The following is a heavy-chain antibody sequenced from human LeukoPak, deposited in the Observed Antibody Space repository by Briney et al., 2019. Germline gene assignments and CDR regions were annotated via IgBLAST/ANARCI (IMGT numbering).Heavy chain of an antibody. Sequence: SGTLSLTCTVSGASISSGNYCWGWLRQPAGKGLESFGRIYTRGSTTYNPTLQSPVTLSADTSKNQLSLKMSSVTAADSAMYYCARESDLSNYDRTDYWGQGALVTVSS. V-gene: IGHV4-61*02. CDR2: IYTRGST. D-gene: IGHD4/OR15-4a*01. CDR3: ARESDLSNYDRTDY. CDR1: GASISSGNYC. J-gene: IGHJ4*02.